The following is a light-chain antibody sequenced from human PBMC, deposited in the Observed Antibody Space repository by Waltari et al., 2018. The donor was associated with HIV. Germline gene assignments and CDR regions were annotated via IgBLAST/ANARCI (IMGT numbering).Light chain of an antibody. J-gene: IGKJ4*01. CDR3: QQLDSYTQIS. Sequence: DIQLTQSPSFLSASVGDRVTITCRASQGISSYLAWYQQKPGKAPKLLIYAASILQSGVPSRFSGSGYGTEFTLTIGSLQPEDLATYYCQQLDSYTQISFGGGTKVEIK. CDR1: QGISSY. CDR2: AAS. V-gene: IGKV1-9*01.